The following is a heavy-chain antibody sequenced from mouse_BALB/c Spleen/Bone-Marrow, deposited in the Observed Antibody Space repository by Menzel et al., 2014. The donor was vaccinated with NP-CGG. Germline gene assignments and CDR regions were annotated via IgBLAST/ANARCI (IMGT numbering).Heavy chain of an antibody. CDR1: GFTFSSYA. CDR3: PREGYDGQMVY. Sequence: EVNLVESGGGLVKPGGSLKLSCAASGFTFSSYAMSWVRQSPEKRLEWVAEISSGGSYTYYPDTVSGRFTISRDNAKNTLCLEMSSLRSEEAGMYYCPREGYDGQMVYWGQGTSGTGSS. J-gene: IGHJ4*01. D-gene: IGHD2-2*01. CDR2: ISSGGSYT. V-gene: IGHV5-9-4*01.